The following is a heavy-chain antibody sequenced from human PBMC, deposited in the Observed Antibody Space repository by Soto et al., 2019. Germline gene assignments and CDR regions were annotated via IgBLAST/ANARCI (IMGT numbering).Heavy chain of an antibody. Sequence: SETLSLTCTVSGGSISSSSYCWGWIRQPPGKGLEWIGSIYYSGSTYYNPSLKSRVTISVDTSKNQFSLKLSSVTAADTAVYYCARHGGSRYFVERYHYYGMEVWGQGTTVTVSS. J-gene: IGHJ6*02. CDR2: IYYSGST. D-gene: IGHD3-9*01. CDR3: ARHGGSRYFVERYHYYGMEV. V-gene: IGHV4-39*01. CDR1: GGSISSSSYC.